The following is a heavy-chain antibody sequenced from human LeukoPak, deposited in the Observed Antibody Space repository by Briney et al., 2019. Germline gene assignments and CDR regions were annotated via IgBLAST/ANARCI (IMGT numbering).Heavy chain of an antibody. J-gene: IGHJ4*02. V-gene: IGHV3-23*01. CDR2: ISGSGDRT. CDR3: AKPRPHSSSWQKGSFFDY. Sequence: QPGGSLRLSCAASGFTFSTYPMNWVRQAPGKGLEWVSGISGSGDRTNYADPVKGRFTISRDNSKNTLYLQMDSLRAEDTAVYYCAKPRPHSSSWQKGSFFDYWGQGTLVTVSS. D-gene: IGHD6-13*01. CDR1: GFTFSTYP.